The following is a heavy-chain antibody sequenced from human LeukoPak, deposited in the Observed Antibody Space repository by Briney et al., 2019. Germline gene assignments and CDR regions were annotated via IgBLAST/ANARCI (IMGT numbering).Heavy chain of an antibody. CDR3: ARHPPYGSRNWGAYYFDS. CDR2: IYYTGST. Sequence: KSSETLSLTCSVSGGSISNYYWSWIRQPPGKGLEWIGYIYYTGSTNYNPSLKSRVTISVDTSHNQFSLKLNSVTAADTALYYCARHPPYGSRNWGAYYFDSWGQGTLVTVSS. V-gene: IGHV4-59*08. D-gene: IGHD3-10*01. CDR1: GGSISNYY. J-gene: IGHJ4*02.